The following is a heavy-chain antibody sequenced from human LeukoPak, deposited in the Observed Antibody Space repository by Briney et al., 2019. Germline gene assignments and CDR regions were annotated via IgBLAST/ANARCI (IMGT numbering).Heavy chain of an antibody. CDR3: VRHTRRSPGDY. D-gene: IGHD1-26*01. J-gene: IGHJ4*02. CDR2: IRDDGRDK. CDR1: GFTFSTYW. Sequence: GGSVSLSCAASGFTFSTYWMTWVRQAPGKGLEWMANIRDDGRDKYYVDSVKGRFTISRDNAQNTLLLQMDSLRVEDTAVYYCVRHTRRSPGDYWGQGTLVTVST. V-gene: IGHV3-7*01.